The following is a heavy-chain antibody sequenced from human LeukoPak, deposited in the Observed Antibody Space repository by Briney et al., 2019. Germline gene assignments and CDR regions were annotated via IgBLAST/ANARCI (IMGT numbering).Heavy chain of an antibody. J-gene: IGHJ4*02. Sequence: PSETLSLTCAVSGGSISSSNWWRWGRQPPGKGLEWVGEIYHSGSTNYNPSLKSRVTISVDKSKNRFSLRLSSVTAADTAVYYCARDLGGTTGKFDYWGQGTLVTVSS. V-gene: IGHV4-4*02. CDR3: ARDLGGTTGKFDY. D-gene: IGHD1-7*01. CDR2: IYHSGST. CDR1: GGSISSSNW.